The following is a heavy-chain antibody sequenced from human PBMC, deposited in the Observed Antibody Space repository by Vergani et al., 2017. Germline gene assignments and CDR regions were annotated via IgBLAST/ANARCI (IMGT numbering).Heavy chain of an antibody. J-gene: IGHJ4*02. Sequence: QVQLQESGPGLVKPLGTPSPPCSVSGGPLSTTDWWSWARQSPERGLEWIRKVGHSGSTYFNASFVSRVSMSVDWSVKQFSLYLRSVTPADTAVYYRARNPIGSSYYEYWGQGILVTVSS. D-gene: IGHD3-10*01. CDR1: GGPLSTTDW. CDR3: ARNPIGSSYYEY. V-gene: IGHV4-4*03. CDR2: VGHSGST.